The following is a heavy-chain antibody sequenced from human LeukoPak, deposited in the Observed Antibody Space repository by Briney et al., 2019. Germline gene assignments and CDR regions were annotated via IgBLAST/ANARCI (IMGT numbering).Heavy chain of an antibody. CDR3: ARGHLLRYFDWSGYYYYMDV. V-gene: IGHV1-18*01. J-gene: IGHJ6*03. Sequence: ASVKVSCKASGYTFTSYGISWVRQAPGQGLERMGWISAYNGNTNYAQKLQGRVTMTTDTSTSTAYMELRSLRSDDTAVYYCARGHLLRYFDWSGYYYYMDVWGKGTTVTVSS. CDR1: GYTFTSYG. D-gene: IGHD3-9*01. CDR2: ISAYNGNT.